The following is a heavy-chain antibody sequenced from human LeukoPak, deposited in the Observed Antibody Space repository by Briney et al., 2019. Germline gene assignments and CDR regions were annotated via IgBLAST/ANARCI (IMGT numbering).Heavy chain of an antibody. D-gene: IGHD3-10*01. CDR2: ISATGSYV. CDR3: DRANWFKQFRNLDY. V-gene: IGHV3-21*05. CDR1: GFDVTQHG. Sequence: GGSLRLSCATSGFDVTQHGFNWVRQAPGKGLEWVAYISATGSYVKYAESVKGRFTVSRDDAKKSVFLQMNNLALDDTAVYFCDRANWFKQFRNLDYWGQGTLVTVSS. J-gene: IGHJ4*02.